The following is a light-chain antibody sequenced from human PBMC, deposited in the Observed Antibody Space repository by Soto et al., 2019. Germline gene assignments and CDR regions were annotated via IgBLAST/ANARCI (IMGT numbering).Light chain of an antibody. CDR1: LSFSIN. J-gene: IGKJ1*01. Sequence: EIVMTQSPATLSVSPGERATLSCRDSLSFSINLAWYQQKPGQAPRLLIYGASTRATGIPARFSGSGSGTEFTLTISSLQSEDFAVYYCQLYNNWPPWTFGLGTKVEIK. V-gene: IGKV3-15*01. CDR3: QLYNNWPPWT. CDR2: GAS.